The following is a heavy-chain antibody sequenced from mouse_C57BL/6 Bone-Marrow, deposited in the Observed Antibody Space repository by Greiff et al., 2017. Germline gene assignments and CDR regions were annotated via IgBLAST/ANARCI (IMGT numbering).Heavy chain of an antibody. CDR1: GFTFTDYY. CDR2: IRNKANGYTT. Sequence: EVMLVESGGGLVQPGGSLSLSCAASGFTFTDYYMSWVRQPPGKALEWLGFIRNKANGYTTEYSASVKGRFTISRDNSQSILYLQMNALRAEDSATYYCARCVNWDKEDYFDYWGQGTTLTVSS. CDR3: ARCVNWDKEDYFDY. D-gene: IGHD4-1*01. V-gene: IGHV7-3*01. J-gene: IGHJ2*01.